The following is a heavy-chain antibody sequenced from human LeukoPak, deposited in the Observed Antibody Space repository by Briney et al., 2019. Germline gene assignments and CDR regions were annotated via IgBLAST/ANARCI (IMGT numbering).Heavy chain of an antibody. V-gene: IGHV3-11*01. CDR2: ISSSGSTI. CDR3: ARDLEAVRGVPRAYFDY. Sequence: PGRSLRLSCAASGFTFSDYYMSWIRQAPGKGLEWVSYISSSGSTIYYADSVKGRFTISRGNAKNSPYLQMNSLRAEDTAVYYCARDLEAVRGVPRAYFDYWGQGTLVTVSS. D-gene: IGHD3-10*01. J-gene: IGHJ4*02. CDR1: GFTFSDYY.